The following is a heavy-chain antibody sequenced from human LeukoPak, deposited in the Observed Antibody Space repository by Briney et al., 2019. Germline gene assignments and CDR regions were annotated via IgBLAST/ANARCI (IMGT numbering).Heavy chain of an antibody. J-gene: IGHJ4*02. Sequence: KAGGSLRLSCAASGFTFSDYYMSWIRQAPGKGLEWVSYISSSGSTIYYADPVKGRFTISRDNAKNSLYLQMNSLRAEDTAVYYCARDSAAGISLYFDYWGQGTLVTVSS. CDR1: GFTFSDYY. CDR2: ISSSGSTI. CDR3: ARDSAAGISLYFDY. V-gene: IGHV3-11*01. D-gene: IGHD6-13*01.